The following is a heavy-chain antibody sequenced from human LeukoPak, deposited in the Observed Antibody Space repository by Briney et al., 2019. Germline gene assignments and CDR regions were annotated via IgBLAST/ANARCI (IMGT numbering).Heavy chain of an antibody. Sequence: GGSLRLPCAASGFTFSSYWMSWVRQAPGKGLEWVANIKQDGSEKYYVDSVKGRFTISRDNAKNSLFLQMNSLRAEDTAVYYCATFCGGDCSLPNDYWGQGTLVTVSS. D-gene: IGHD2-21*02. CDR3: ATFCGGDCSLPNDY. CDR1: GFTFSSYW. V-gene: IGHV3-7*01. J-gene: IGHJ4*02. CDR2: IKQDGSEK.